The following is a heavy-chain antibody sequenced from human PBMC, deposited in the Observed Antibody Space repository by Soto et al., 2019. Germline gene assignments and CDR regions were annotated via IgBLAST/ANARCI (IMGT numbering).Heavy chain of an antibody. CDR3: ARKAAAGPSHPYYFQD. D-gene: IGHD6-13*01. J-gene: IGHJ4*02. Sequence: GASVKVSCKASGGTFSSYTISWVRQAPGQGLEWMGRIIPILGIANYAQKFQGRVTITADKSTSTAYMELSSLRSEDTAVYYCARKAAAGPSHPYYFQDRAQGTRVTVAS. V-gene: IGHV1-69*02. CDR2: IIPILGIA. CDR1: GGTFSSYT.